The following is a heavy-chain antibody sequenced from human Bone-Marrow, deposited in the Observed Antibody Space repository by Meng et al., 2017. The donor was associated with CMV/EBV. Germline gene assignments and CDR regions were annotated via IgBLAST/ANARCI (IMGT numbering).Heavy chain of an antibody. D-gene: IGHD1-26*01. J-gene: IGHJ4*02. CDR1: GGVFSRYG. CDR3: AASPFAPLGSFPHRYFHY. V-gene: IGHV1-69*13. CDR2: IIPIFGAT. Sequence: SVKVSCKASGGVFSRYGLSWVRQAPGQGLEWMGGIIPIFGATNYPQKFQGRVAITADESTSTAYMDLTSLRSKDTAVYYCAASPFAPLGSFPHRYFHYWGQGTLVTVSS.